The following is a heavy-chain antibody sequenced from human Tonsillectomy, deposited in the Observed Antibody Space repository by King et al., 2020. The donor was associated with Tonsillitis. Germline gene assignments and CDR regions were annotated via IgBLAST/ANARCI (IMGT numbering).Heavy chain of an antibody. CDR2: INHSGST. CDR1: GGSFSGYH. Sequence: VQLQQWGAGLLKPSETLSLTCAVYGGSFSGYHWSWIRQPPGKALEWIGEINHSGSTNYNPSLKSRVTISLDTSKNQFSLKLSPVTAADTAVYYCAGDTYYYDISGYYPHYGMDVWGHGTTVTVSS. D-gene: IGHD3-22*01. V-gene: IGHV4-34*01. J-gene: IGHJ6*02. CDR3: AGDTYYYDISGYYPHYGMDV.